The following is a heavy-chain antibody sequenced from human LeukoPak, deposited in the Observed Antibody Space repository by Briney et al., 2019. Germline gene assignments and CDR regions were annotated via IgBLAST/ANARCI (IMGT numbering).Heavy chain of an antibody. D-gene: IGHD3-10*01. J-gene: IGHJ1*01. Sequence: GGSLRLSCAASGFTFSSYEMNWVRQAPGRGLEWVSYISSSGSTIYYADSVKGRFTISRDNAKNSLYLQMNSLRAEDTAVYYCAREGLRITMVRGVIIPAEYFQHWGQGTLVTVSS. V-gene: IGHV3-48*03. CDR2: ISSSGSTI. CDR1: GFTFSSYE. CDR3: AREGLRITMVRGVIIPAEYFQH.